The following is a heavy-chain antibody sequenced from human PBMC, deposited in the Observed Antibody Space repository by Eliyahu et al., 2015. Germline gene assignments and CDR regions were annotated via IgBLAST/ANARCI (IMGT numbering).Heavy chain of an antibody. CDR3: ARDSGSYLXYYYXYGMDV. V-gene: IGHV1-3*01. J-gene: IGHJ6*02. CDR2: INAGNGNT. D-gene: IGHD1-26*01. Sequence: SVKVSCKASGYTFTSYAMHWVRQAPGQRLEWMGWINAGNGNTKYSQKFQGRVTITRDTSASTAYMELSSLRSEDTAVYYCARDSGSYLXYYYXYGMDVWGQGTXVTVSS. CDR1: GYTFTSYA.